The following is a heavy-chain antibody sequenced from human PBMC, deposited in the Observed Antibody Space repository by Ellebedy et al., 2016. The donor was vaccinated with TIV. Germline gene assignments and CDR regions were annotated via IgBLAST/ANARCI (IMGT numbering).Heavy chain of an antibody. V-gene: IGHV3-11*01. J-gene: IGHJ6*03. CDR2: ISSSGSTI. Sequence: GGSLRLSXAASGFTFSDYYMSWIRQAPGKGLEWVSYISSSGSTIYYADSVKGRFTISRDNAKNSLYLQMNSLRAEDTAVYYCARGPSNYDFWSGHTYMDVWGKGTTVTVSS. D-gene: IGHD3-3*01. CDR1: GFTFSDYY. CDR3: ARGPSNYDFWSGHTYMDV.